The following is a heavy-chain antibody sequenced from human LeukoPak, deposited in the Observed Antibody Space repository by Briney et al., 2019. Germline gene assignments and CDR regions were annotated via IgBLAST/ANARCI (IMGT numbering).Heavy chain of an antibody. CDR1: GGSISSGGYY. CDR2: IYYSGST. J-gene: IGHJ5*02. D-gene: IGHD3-16*01. CDR3: ARSGIGERDGTLGVSLDP. V-gene: IGHV4-31*03. Sequence: SETLSLTCTVSGGSISSGGYYWRWIRQHPGKGLEWIGYIYYSGSTYYNPSLKSRVTISVDTSKNQFSLKLSSVTAADTAVYYCARSGIGERDGTLGVSLDPWGQGTLVTVSS.